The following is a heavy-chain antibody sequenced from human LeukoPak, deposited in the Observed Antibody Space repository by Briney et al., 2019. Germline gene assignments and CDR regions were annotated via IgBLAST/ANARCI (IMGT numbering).Heavy chain of an antibody. V-gene: IGHV4-59*08. CDR1: GDSNY. D-gene: IGHD1-14*01. J-gene: IGHJ5*01. CDR3: ARHSNGNAAVDFFDS. CDR2: IHYSGYT. Sequence: SETLSLTCTMSGDSNYWSWIRQPPGKGLEWIGYIHYSGYTRYNPSLKSRVTISIDTFKSQFSLQLNSVTAADTAVYYCARHSNGNAAVDFFDSWAQGTLVTASS.